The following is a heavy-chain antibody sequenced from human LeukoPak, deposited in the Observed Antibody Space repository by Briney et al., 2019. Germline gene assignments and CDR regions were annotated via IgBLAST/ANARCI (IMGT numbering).Heavy chain of an antibody. CDR2: IYTSGST. J-gene: IGHJ6*04. CDR1: GGSISSYY. V-gene: IGHV4-4*09. D-gene: IGHD2-2*01. CDR3: ARHGVVPATSPVDV. Sequence: SETLSLTCTVSGGSISSYYWSWIRQPPGKGLEWIGYIYTSGSTNYNPSLKSRVTISVDTSKNQFSLKLSSVTAADTAVYYCARHGVVPATSPVDVWGKGTTVTVSS.